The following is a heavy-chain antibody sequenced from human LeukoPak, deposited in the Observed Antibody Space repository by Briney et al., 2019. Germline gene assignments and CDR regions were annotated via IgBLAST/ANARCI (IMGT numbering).Heavy chain of an antibody. CDR2: ISAYNGNT. J-gene: IGHJ4*02. CDR3: ARSLPTVTTKVGGYFDY. D-gene: IGHD4-17*01. Sequence: ASVKVSCKASGYTFTSYGISWVRQAPGQGLECMGWISAYNGNTNYAQKLQGRVTMTTDTSTSTAYMELRSLRSDDTAVYYCARSLPTVTTKVGGYFDYWGQGTLVTVSS. V-gene: IGHV1-18*01. CDR1: GYTFTSYG.